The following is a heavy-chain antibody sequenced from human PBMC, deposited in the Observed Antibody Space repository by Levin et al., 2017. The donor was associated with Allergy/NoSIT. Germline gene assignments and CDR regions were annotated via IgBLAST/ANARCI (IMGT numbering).Heavy chain of an antibody. D-gene: IGHD6-19*01. Sequence: AASVKVSCKASGGTFSSYAISWVRQAPGQGLEWMGGIIPIFGTANYAQKFQGRVTITADKSTSTAYMELSSLRSEDTAVYYCARREGGPRGGSSGWYGFDYWGQGTLVTVSS. V-gene: IGHV1-69*06. CDR3: ARREGGPRGGSSGWYGFDY. CDR1: GGTFSSYA. CDR2: IIPIFGTA. J-gene: IGHJ4*02.